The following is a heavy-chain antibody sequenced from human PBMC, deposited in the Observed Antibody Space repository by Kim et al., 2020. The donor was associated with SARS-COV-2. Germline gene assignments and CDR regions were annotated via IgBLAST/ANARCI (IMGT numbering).Heavy chain of an antibody. D-gene: IGHD6-13*01. V-gene: IGHV1-46*01. CDR3: ARDPTQTAAGTGYYYYYYMDV. J-gene: IGHJ6*03. CDR2: INPSGGST. Sequence: ASVKVSCKASGYTFTSYYMHWVRQAPGQGLEWMGIINPSGGSTSYAQKFQGRVTMTRDTSTSTAYMELSSLRSEDTAVYYCARDPTQTAAGTGYYYYYYMDVWGKGTTVTVSS. CDR1: GYTFTSYY.